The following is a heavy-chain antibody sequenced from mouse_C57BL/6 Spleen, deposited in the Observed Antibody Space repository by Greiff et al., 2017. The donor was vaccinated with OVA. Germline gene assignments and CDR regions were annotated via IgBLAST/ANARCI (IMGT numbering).Heavy chain of an antibody. CDR3: AREVLTTVEVDY. D-gene: IGHD1-1*01. V-gene: IGHV1-55*01. J-gene: IGHJ2*01. Sequence: QVQLQQPGAELVKPGASVKMSCKASGYTFTSYWITWVKQRPGQGLEWIGDIYPGSGSTNYNKKFKSKATLTVDTSSSTAYMQLSSLTSEDSAVYYCAREVLTTVEVDYWGQGTTLTVSS. CDR1: GYTFTSYW. CDR2: IYPGSGST.